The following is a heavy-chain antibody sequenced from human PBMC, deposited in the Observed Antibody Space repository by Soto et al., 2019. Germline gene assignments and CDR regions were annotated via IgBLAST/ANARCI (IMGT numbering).Heavy chain of an antibody. CDR2: INPSGGST. Sequence: GASVKVSCKASGYTFTKYYMHWVRQAPGQGLEWMGIINPSGGSTSYAQKFQGKVTMTRDTSTSTVYMEVSSLRSEDTAVYYCALVDYPDSSGYLAPFDYWGQGTLVTVSS. CDR1: GYTFTKYY. J-gene: IGHJ4*02. D-gene: IGHD3-22*01. V-gene: IGHV1-46*01. CDR3: ALVDYPDSSGYLAPFDY.